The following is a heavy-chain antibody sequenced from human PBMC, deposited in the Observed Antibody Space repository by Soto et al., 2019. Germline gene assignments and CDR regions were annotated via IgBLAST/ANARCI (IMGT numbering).Heavy chain of an antibody. CDR2: IHYSGSYT. CDR1: GFTFGDCG. D-gene: IGHD3-10*01. V-gene: IGHV3-23*01. Sequence: EVQLLESGGDSVQPGGSLRLSCAASGFTFGDCGMSWFRQAPGKGLEWVSTIHYSGSYTHYPDSVKGRSTISRDNSTNILYFQLNSLRAEVTAVYCCAIDPSAHFPEYWGQGTLVTVSS. J-gene: IGHJ4*02. CDR3: AIDPSAHFPEY.